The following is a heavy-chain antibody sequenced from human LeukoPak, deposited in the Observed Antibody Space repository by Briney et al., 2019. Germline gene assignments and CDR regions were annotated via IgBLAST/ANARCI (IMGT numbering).Heavy chain of an antibody. Sequence: GRSLRLSCAASGFTFSSYAMHWVRQAPGKGLEWVANIKQDGSEKYYVDSVKGRFTISRDNAKNSLYLQMNSLRAEDTAVYYCARDRLRYSSSWYGETEYFQHWGQGTLVTVSS. D-gene: IGHD6-13*01. CDR1: GFTFSSYA. J-gene: IGHJ1*01. CDR3: ARDRLRYSSSWYGETEYFQH. V-gene: IGHV3-7*01. CDR2: IKQDGSEK.